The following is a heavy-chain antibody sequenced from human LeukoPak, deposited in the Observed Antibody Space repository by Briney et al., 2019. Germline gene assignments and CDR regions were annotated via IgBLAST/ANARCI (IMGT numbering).Heavy chain of an antibody. Sequence: GASVKVSCKASGYTFTNYYMHWVRQAPGQSLEYMGWINSNSGDTNYAQTFQGRVTMTRDTSSSTVYMDLRSLRCGDTAVYYCAREGLVCSTTSCHYFDSWGQGALVTVSS. D-gene: IGHD2-2*01. CDR3: AREGLVCSTTSCHYFDS. CDR2: INSNSGDT. V-gene: IGHV1-2*02. CDR1: GYTFTNYY. J-gene: IGHJ4*02.